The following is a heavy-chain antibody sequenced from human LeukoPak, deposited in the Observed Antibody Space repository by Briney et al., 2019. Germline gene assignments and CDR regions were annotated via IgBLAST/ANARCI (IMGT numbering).Heavy chain of an antibody. V-gene: IGHV5-51*01. CDR3: ARPRGGLKDAFDI. D-gene: IGHD2-15*01. Sequence: GESLKISCEGSGGSFTKFWIGWVRQMPGKGLEWMGIIYPGDSDTRYSPSFQGQVTISADKSISTAYLQWSSLKASDTAMYYCARPRGGLKDAFDIWGQGTMVTVSS. CDR2: IYPGDSDT. J-gene: IGHJ3*02. CDR1: GGSFTKFW.